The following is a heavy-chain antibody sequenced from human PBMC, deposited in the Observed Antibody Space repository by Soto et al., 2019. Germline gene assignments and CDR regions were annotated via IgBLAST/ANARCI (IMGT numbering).Heavy chain of an antibody. J-gene: IGHJ4*02. V-gene: IGHV4-34*01. CDR1: GGSFSGYY. CDR2: INHSGST. Sequence: SENLSLTCAVYGGSFSGYYWSWIRQPPGKGLEWIGEINHSGSTNYNPSLKSRVTISVDTSKNQFSLKLSSVTAADTAVYYCASLSLRFYGYWGQGTLVTVS. D-gene: IGHD3-3*01. CDR3: ASLSLRFYGY.